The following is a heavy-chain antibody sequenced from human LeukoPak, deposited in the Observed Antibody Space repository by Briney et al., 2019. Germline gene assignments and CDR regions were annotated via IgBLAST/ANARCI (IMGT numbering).Heavy chain of an antibody. CDR2: ISSSGSTI. CDR1: GFTFSSYE. J-gene: IGHJ4*02. D-gene: IGHD5-24*01. V-gene: IGHV3-48*03. CDR3: AKDRGWLQSLPDY. Sequence: GGSLRLSCAASGFTFSSYEMNWVRQAPGKGLEWVSYISSSGSTIYYADSVKGRFTISRDNAKNTLYLQMNSLRAEDTAVYYCAKDRGWLQSLPDYWGQGTLVTVSS.